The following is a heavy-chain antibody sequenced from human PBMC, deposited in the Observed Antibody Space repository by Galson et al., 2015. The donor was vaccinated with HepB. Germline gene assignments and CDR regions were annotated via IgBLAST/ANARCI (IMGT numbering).Heavy chain of an antibody. CDR1: GYTFTSYY. Sequence: SVKVSCKASGYTFTSYYMHWVRQAPGQGLEWMGIINPSGGSTSYAQKFQGRVTMTRDTSTCTVYMELSSLRSEDTAVYYCARSVTLGHFDYWGQGTLVTVSS. V-gene: IGHV1-46*01. J-gene: IGHJ4*02. CDR2: INPSGGST. CDR3: ARSVTLGHFDY. D-gene: IGHD4-23*01.